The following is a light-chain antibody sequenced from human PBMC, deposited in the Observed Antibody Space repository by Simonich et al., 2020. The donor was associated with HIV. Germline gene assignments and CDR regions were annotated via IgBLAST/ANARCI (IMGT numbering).Light chain of an antibody. CDR3: SSYTSSSTLG. CDR2: DVS. CDR1: SSDVGGYTY. Sequence: QSALTQPRSVSGSPGQSVTISCTGTSSDVGGYTYVPWYQQHPGKVPTLMIYDVSKRPTGVPDRFSGSKSGNTASLTISGLQAEDEADYYCSSYTSSSTLGFGGGTKLTVL. V-gene: IGLV2-11*01. J-gene: IGLJ2*01.